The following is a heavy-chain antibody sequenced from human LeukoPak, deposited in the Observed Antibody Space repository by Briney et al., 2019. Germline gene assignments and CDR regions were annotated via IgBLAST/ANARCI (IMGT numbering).Heavy chain of an antibody. CDR3: ARGISSCYYPIDY. J-gene: IGHJ4*02. CDR1: GYTFTSYD. CDR2: MNPNSGNT. D-gene: IGHD2-15*01. V-gene: IGHV1-8*01. Sequence: ASVKVSCKASGYTFTSYDINWMRQATGQGLEWMGWMNPNSGNTGYAQKFQGRVTMTRNTSISTAYMELSSLRSEDTAVYYCARGISSCYYPIDYWGQGTVVTVSS.